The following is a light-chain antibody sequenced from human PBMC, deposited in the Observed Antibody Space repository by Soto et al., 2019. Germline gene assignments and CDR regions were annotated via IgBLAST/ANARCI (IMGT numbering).Light chain of an antibody. J-gene: IGKJ1*01. CDR2: GAS. Sequence: EIVLTQSPGTLSLSPGERATLSCRASQSVSSSYLAWYQQKPGQAPRLLIFGASTRATGIPDRFSGSGSGTDFTLTINILEPEDFAVYYCQQYGCSPTWTFGQGTKVDIK. CDR1: QSVSSSY. CDR3: QQYGCSPTWT. V-gene: IGKV3-20*01.